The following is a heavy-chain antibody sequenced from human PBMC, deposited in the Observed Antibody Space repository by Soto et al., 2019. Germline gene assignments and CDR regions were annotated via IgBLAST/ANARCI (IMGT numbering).Heavy chain of an antibody. CDR2: IFPGGST. CDR1: GFTFSTYT. CDR3: AKDRQPDGIWTFDL. Sequence: EAPLLESGGQLVQPGGSLRLSCAASGFTFSTYTMNWVRQAPGKGLEWVAGIFPGGSTYYANSVKGRFTISRDHSQSSVFLQMSILRDEDTSVYYCAKDRQPDGIWTFDLWCQGTLVTVSS. V-gene: IGHV3-23*03. J-gene: IGHJ4*02. D-gene: IGHD3-9*01.